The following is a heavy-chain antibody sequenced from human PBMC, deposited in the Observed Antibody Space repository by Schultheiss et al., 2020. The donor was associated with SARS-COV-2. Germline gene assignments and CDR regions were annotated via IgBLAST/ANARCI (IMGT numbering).Heavy chain of an antibody. J-gene: IGHJ6*02. CDR2: IYHSGST. D-gene: IGHD2-2*01. V-gene: IGHV4-30-2*01. CDR3: ARAPMPQNYYGMDV. Sequence: SETLSLTCAVSGGSISSGGYSWSWIRQPPGKGLEWIGYIYHSGSTYYNPSLKSRVTISVDRSKNQFSLKLSSVTAADTAVYYCARAPMPQNYYGMDVWGQGTTVTVSS. CDR1: GGSISSGGYS.